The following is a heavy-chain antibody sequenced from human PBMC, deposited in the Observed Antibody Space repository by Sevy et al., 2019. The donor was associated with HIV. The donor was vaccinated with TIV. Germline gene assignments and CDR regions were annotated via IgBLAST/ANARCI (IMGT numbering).Heavy chain of an antibody. CDR1: SGSFSAYY. CDR3: ARGVTVTTVPYYFDY. J-gene: IGHJ4*02. D-gene: IGHD4-4*01. CDR2: INHSGST. V-gene: IGHV4-34*01. Sequence: KQPETLSLTCAVYSGSFSAYYWSWIRQPPGKGLEWIGEINHSGSTNYNPSLKSRVTISLHTSKNQFSLKLTSVTAADTAVYYCARGVTVTTVPYYFDYWGQGTLVTVSS.